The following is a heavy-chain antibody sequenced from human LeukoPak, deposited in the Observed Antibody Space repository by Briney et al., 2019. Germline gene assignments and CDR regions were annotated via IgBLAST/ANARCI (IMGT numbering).Heavy chain of an antibody. V-gene: IGHV4-59*07. D-gene: IGHD5-12*01. CDR3: ARGGIFSGYKYSSFDY. CDR2: IYYDGST. CDR1: GDSISRYY. J-gene: IGHJ4*02. Sequence: SDTLSLTCTVSGDSISRYYWSWIRQPPGKGLEWMAYIYYDGSTNYSPSLKSRVTISIDTSDNQFSLKFSSVTAADTAVYYCARGGIFSGYKYSSFDYWGQGTRVTVSS.